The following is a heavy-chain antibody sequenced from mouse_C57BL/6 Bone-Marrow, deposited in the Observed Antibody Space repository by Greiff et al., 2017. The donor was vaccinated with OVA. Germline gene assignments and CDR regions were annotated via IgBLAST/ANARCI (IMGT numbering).Heavy chain of an antibody. Sequence: VKLQQSGAELARPGASVKLSCKASGYTFTSYGISWVKQRTGQGLEWIGEIYPRSGNTYYNEKFKGKATLTADKSSSTAYMELRSLTSEDSAVYFCARGRYYGNFWYFDVWGTGTTVTVSS. V-gene: IGHV1-81*01. CDR1: GYTFTSYG. CDR3: ARGRYYGNFWYFDV. J-gene: IGHJ1*03. CDR2: IYPRSGNT. D-gene: IGHD2-1*01.